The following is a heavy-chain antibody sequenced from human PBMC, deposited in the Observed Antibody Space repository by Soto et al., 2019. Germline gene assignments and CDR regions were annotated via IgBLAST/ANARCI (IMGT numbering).Heavy chain of an antibody. CDR3: ARTRLKGYCSGGSCPRSAFDI. D-gene: IGHD2-15*01. CDR1: GWSFSGYY. Sequence: SETLSLTCAVYGWSFSGYYWSWIRQPPGKGLEWIGEINHSGSTNYNPSLKSRVTISVDTSKNQFSLKLSSVTAADTAVYYCARTRLKGYCSGGSCPRSAFDIWGQGTMVTVSS. V-gene: IGHV4-34*01. J-gene: IGHJ3*02. CDR2: INHSGST.